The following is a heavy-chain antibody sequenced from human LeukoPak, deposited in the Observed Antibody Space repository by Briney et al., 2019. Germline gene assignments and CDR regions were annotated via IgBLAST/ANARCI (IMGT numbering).Heavy chain of an antibody. Sequence: ESGPTLVKPTQTLTLTCTFSGFSLSTTGVAVSWIRQPPGKALEWLAVHYWNNDKSYSPSLKNRLTITNDTSKNQVVLRMTNMDPVDTATYYCAHKGRGSGSYTMWGQGTLVTVSS. CDR2: HYWNNDK. D-gene: IGHD3-10*01. J-gene: IGHJ4*02. CDR3: AHKGRGSGSYTM. CDR1: GFSLSTTGVA. V-gene: IGHV2-5*01.